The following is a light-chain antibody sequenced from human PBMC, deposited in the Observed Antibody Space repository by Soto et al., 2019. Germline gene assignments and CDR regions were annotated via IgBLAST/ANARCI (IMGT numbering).Light chain of an antibody. CDR3: QQSYSLIT. V-gene: IGKV1-39*01. Sequence: DIQMTQSPSSLSASVGDRVTITCRASQSISSYLNWYQQKPRKAPKLLIYAASSLQSGVPSRFSGSGSGTDFTLTISSLQPEDFATYYCQQSYSLITFGQGTRLEIK. CDR2: AAS. J-gene: IGKJ5*01. CDR1: QSISSY.